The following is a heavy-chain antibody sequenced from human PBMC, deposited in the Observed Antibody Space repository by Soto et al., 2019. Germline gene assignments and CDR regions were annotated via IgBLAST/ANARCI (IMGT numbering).Heavy chain of an antibody. J-gene: IGHJ4*02. Sequence: ASVTVCCKASGYTFTSYGISWVRQAPGQGLEWMGWISAYNGNTNYAQKLQGRVTMTTDTSTSTAYMELRSLRSDDTAVYYCARTIRSIGTRYYFDYWGQGTLVTVSS. CDR1: GYTFTSYG. D-gene: IGHD3-3*01. CDR3: ARTIRSIGTRYYFDY. V-gene: IGHV1-18*01. CDR2: ISAYNGNT.